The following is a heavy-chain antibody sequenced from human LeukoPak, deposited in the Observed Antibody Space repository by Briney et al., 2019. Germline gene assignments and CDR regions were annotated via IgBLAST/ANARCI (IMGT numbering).Heavy chain of an antibody. D-gene: IGHD2-2*01. CDR2: VDHTGST. Sequence: SETLSLSCSVSDDSITMYYWTWIRQPPGKGLEWIGYVDHTGSTNFNPSLNGRVSISRDTTKNQFSLKLSSVTAADTAVYYCARRAVPAAIENYFDYWGQGTLVTAS. V-gene: IGHV4-59*12. CDR1: DDSITMYY. J-gene: IGHJ4*02. CDR3: ARRAVPAAIENYFDY.